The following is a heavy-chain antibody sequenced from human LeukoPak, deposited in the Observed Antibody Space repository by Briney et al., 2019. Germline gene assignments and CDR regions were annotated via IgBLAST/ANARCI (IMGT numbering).Heavy chain of an antibody. CDR3: ARAANANYSYYYAYMDV. J-gene: IGHJ6*03. V-gene: IGHV3-66*02. CDR1: GFTVSSNY. Sequence: PGGSLRLSCAASGFTVSSNYMSWVRQAPGKGLEWVSVIYSGGSTYYADSVKGRFTISRDNSKNTLYLQMNSLRAEDTAVYYCARAANANYSYYYAYMDVWGKGTTVTVSS. CDR2: IYSGGST. D-gene: IGHD1-7*01.